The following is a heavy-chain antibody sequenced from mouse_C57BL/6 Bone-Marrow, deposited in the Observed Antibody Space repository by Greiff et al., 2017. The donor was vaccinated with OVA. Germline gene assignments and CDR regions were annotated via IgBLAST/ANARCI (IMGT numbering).Heavy chain of an antibody. CDR2: FYPGSGSI. D-gene: IGHD2-5*01. CDR1: GYTFTEYT. CDR3: ARHEYYSNYRYYFDY. V-gene: IGHV1-62-2*01. J-gene: IGHJ2*01. Sequence: VQLQESGAELVKPGASVKLSCKASGYTFTEYTIHWVKQRSGQGLEWIGWFYPGSGSIKYNEKFKDKATLTADKSSSTVYMELSRLTSEDAAVYFCARHEYYSNYRYYFDYWGQGTTLTVSS.